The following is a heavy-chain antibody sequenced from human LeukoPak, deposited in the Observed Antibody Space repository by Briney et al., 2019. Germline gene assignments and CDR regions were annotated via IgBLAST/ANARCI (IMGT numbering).Heavy chain of an antibody. CDR3: AKETPHYYYGSGREFDY. J-gene: IGHJ4*02. CDR2: IRYDGSNK. V-gene: IGHV3-30*02. Sequence: PGGSLRLSCAASGFTFSSYGMHWVRQAPGKGLEWVAFIRYDGSNKYYADSVKGRFTISRDNSKNTLYLQMNSLRAEDTAVYYCAKETPHYYYGSGREFDYWGQGTLVTVSS. CDR1: GFTFSSYG. D-gene: IGHD3-10*01.